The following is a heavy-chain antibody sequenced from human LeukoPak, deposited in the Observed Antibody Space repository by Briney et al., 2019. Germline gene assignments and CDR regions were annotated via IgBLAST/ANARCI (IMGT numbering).Heavy chain of an antibody. CDR2: ISSSSSHI. V-gene: IGHV3-21*01. CDR3: ARDRCSGGICYSFDQ. CDR1: GFTFSSYN. Sequence: GGSLRLSCAASGFTFSSYNMNWVRQAPGKGLEWVSFISSSSSHIYYADSVKGRFTISRDNAKNSPYLQMNSLRAEDTAVYYRARDRCSGGICYSFDQWGQGTLVTVSS. D-gene: IGHD2-15*01. J-gene: IGHJ4*02.